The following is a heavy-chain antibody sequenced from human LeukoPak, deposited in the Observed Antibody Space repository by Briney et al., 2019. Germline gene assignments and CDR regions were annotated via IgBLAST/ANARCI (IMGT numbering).Heavy chain of an antibody. V-gene: IGHV3-23*01. CDR1: GFTFSSYA. CDR3: AKVSGYDNYYYYYMDV. Sequence: GGSLRLSCAASGFTFSSYAMSWVRQAPGKGLEWVSAISGSGGSTYYADSVKGRFTISRDNSKNTLYLQMDSLRAEDTAVYYCAKVSGYDNYYYYYMDVWGKGTTVTVSS. J-gene: IGHJ6*03. CDR2: ISGSGGST. D-gene: IGHD5-12*01.